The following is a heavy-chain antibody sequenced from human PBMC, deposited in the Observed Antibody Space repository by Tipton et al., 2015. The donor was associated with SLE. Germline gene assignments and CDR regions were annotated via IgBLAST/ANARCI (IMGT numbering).Heavy chain of an antibody. CDR1: GFTFSSYA. D-gene: IGHD6-19*01. J-gene: IGHJ6*02. CDR2: ISYDGSNK. Sequence: SLRLSCAASGFTFSSYAMHWVRQAPGKGLEWVAVISYDGSNKYYADSVKGRFTISRDNSKNTLYLQMNSLRAEDTAVYYCARPGTGSGWIREDYYYGMDVWGQGTTVTVSS. V-gene: IGHV3-30*04. CDR3: ARPGTGSGWIREDYYYGMDV.